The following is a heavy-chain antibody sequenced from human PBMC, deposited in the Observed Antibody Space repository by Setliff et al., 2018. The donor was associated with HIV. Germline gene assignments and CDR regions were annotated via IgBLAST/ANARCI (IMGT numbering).Heavy chain of an antibody. Sequence: SETLSLTCNVSGVSISSHYWSWIRQPPGKGLEWIGNIYYSESTTYNPSLKSRVTISVDTSKNQFSLKLSSVTAAGTAVYYCARESTDSSGYYRGYFDYWGQGTLVTVPQ. V-gene: IGHV4-59*11. CDR3: ARESTDSSGYYRGYFDY. CDR2: IYYSEST. CDR1: GVSISSHY. D-gene: IGHD6-19*01. J-gene: IGHJ4*02.